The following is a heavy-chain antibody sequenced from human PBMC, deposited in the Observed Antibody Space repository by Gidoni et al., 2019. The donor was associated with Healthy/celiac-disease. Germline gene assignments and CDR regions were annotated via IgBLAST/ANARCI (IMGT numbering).Heavy chain of an antibody. CDR3: ARQPSRYCSSTSCYQDAFDI. Sequence: QVQLQESGPGLVKPSQTLSLTCPASGGSISSGSYSWRWTRPPAGKGLEWIGRIYTSGSTNYNPSLKSRVTMSVDTSKNQFSLKLSSVTAADTAVYYCARQPSRYCSSTSCYQDAFDIWGQGTMVTVSS. J-gene: IGHJ3*02. D-gene: IGHD2-2*01. CDR2: IYTSGST. CDR1: GGSISSGSYS. V-gene: IGHV4-61*02.